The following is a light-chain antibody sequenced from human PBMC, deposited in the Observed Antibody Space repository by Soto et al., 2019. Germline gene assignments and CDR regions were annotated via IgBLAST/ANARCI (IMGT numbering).Light chain of an antibody. Sequence: EIVLTQSPGTLSLSPGERATLSCRASQSVSISLAWYQQKPGQAPRLLIYDAVNRATGIPARFSGSGSGTDFTPTISSLEREDFAVYYCQQHSNWPPFTFGPGTKVDLK. V-gene: IGKV3-11*01. CDR1: QSVSIS. CDR2: DAV. J-gene: IGKJ3*01. CDR3: QQHSNWPPFT.